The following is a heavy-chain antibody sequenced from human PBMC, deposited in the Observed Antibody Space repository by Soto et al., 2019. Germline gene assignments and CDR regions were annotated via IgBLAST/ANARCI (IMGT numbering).Heavy chain of an antibody. CDR3: AKSPGSSTYVYFDY. J-gene: IGHJ4*02. D-gene: IGHD6-13*01. CDR1: GITFRLYA. Sequence: GGSLRLSCAASGITFRLYAMSWVRQAPGKGLEWVSGITSGGDTYYADSVKGRFTISRDNSKNTLYLQMNSLRAEDTAVYYCAKSPGSSTYVYFDYWGQGTLVTVSS. CDR2: ITSGGDT. V-gene: IGHV3-23*01.